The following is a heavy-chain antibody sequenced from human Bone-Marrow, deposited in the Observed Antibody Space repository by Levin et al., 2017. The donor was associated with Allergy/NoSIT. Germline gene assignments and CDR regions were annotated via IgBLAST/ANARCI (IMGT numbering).Heavy chain of an antibody. CDR3: ARVPTLYSSSSV. V-gene: IGHV4-34*01. Sequence: PSQTLSLPCAVYGGSFSGSYWSWIRQPPGKGLEWIGEINHSGSTNYNPSLKSRVTISVDTSKNQFSLKLSSVTAADTAVYYCARVPTLYSSSSVWGQGTLVTVSS. CDR2: INHSGST. D-gene: IGHD6-6*01. J-gene: IGHJ4*02. CDR1: GGSFSGSY.